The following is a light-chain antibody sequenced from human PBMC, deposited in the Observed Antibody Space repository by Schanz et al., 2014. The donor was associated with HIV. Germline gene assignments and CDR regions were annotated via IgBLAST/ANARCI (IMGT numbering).Light chain of an antibody. V-gene: IGLV2-8*01. CDR3: GSYAGIKQWV. CDR2: EVN. J-gene: IGLJ3*02. Sequence: QSALTQPPSASGSPGQSVTISCTGTSGDIGGYNYVSWYQQHPGKAPKLMIYEVNERPSGVPDRFVGSKSGNTASLTVSGLQAEDEADYYCGSYAGIKQWVFGGGTKLTV. CDR1: SGDIGGYNY.